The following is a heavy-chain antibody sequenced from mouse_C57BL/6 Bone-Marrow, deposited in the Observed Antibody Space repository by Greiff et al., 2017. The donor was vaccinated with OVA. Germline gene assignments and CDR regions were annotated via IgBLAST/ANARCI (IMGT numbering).Heavy chain of an antibody. D-gene: IGHD1-1*01. V-gene: IGHV5-12*01. CDR2: ISNGGGST. CDR1: GFTFSDYY. Sequence: EVMLVESGGGLVQPGGSLKLSCAASGFTFSDYYMYWVRQTPEKRLEWVAYISNGGGSTYYPDTVKGRFTISRDNAKNTLYLQMSRLKSEDTAMYYCARHADLLPRAMDYWGQGTSVTVSS. J-gene: IGHJ4*01. CDR3: ARHADLLPRAMDY.